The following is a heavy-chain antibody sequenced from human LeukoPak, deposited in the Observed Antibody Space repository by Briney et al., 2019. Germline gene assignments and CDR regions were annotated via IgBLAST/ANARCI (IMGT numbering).Heavy chain of an antibody. CDR3: ARLRAAAGYNWFDP. J-gene: IGHJ5*02. CDR2: IYTSGST. V-gene: IGHV4-4*09. D-gene: IGHD6-13*01. Sequence: SETLFLTCSVSGGSISTYYWSWIRQPPGKGLEWIGYIYTSGSTNYNPSLKSRVTISVDTSKNQFSLKLSSVTAADTAVYYCARLRAAAGYNWFDPWGQGTLVTVSS. CDR1: GGSISTYY.